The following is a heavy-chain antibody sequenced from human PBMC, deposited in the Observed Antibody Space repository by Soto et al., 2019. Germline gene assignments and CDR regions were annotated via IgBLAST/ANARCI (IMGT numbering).Heavy chain of an antibody. V-gene: IGHV4-31*03. CDR3: AREDCTGDICYFDY. CDR2: IYHSGST. CDR1: GGSISSGGYY. Sequence: TLSLTCSVSGGSISSGGYYWTWIRQHPGKALEWIGYIYHSGSTDYNPSLKSRITMSVDTSKSQFSLRLSSVTAADTALYYCAREDCTGDICYFDYWGQGTLVTVSS. J-gene: IGHJ4*02. D-gene: IGHD2-8*02.